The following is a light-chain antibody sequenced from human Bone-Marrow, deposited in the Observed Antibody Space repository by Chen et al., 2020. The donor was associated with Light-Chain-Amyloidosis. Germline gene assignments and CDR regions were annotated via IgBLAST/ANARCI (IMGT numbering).Light chain of an antibody. V-gene: IGLV1-44*01. CDR3: AAWDDSLNGPGLV. Sequence: QSVLTQPPSASGTPGQRVIFSCSGSSSNIGSNAVYWYPQLPGTAPKLLIYSNNQRPSGVPDRVSGAKSGTSASLAISGRQSEDEADYYCAAWDDSLNGPGLVFGTGTKVTVV. CDR1: SSNIGSNA. CDR2: SNN. J-gene: IGLJ1*01.